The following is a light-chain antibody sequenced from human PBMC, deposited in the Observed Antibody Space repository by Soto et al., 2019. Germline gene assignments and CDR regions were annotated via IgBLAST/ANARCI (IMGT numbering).Light chain of an antibody. J-gene: IGLJ1*01. V-gene: IGLV1-51*02. CDR3: GTWDSGPSGVV. Sequence: QSVLTQPPSVSAAPGQKVTISCSGSNSNIGNSYVYWYQQFPGAAPKLLMYENAKRASGIPDRFSGSKSGAAATLAITGIQTGDEADYYCGTWDSGPSGVVFGTGTKLTVL. CDR2: ENA. CDR1: NSNIGNSY.